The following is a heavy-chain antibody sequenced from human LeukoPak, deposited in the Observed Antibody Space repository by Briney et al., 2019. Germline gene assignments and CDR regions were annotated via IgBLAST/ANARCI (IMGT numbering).Heavy chain of an antibody. CDR1: GYSLIEVA. Sequence: ASVNVSCKVSGYSLIEVAMHWVRQAPGKGLEWVGSFYPEDGEDGETHYAQKFQVKVTMTEDASTYTAYMELTNLSSEDTALYYCAMTDRYAGRPFDYWGQGTLVTVSS. D-gene: IGHD3-9*01. V-gene: IGHV1-24*01. CDR3: AMTDRYAGRPFDY. CDR2: FYPEDGEDGET. J-gene: IGHJ4*02.